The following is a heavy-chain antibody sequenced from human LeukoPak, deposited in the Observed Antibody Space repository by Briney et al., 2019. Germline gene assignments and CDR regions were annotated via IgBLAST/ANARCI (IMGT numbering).Heavy chain of an antibody. D-gene: IGHD3-22*01. CDR1: GFTISSYW. Sequence: GGSLRLSCAASGFTISSYWMSWVRQAPGKGLEWVASIKQDGSERYYVDSVKGRFTISRDNSKNTLYVQVNSLGTEDTAAYYCAKGSYYDSSGSFYFDYWGQGTLVTVSS. CDR2: IKQDGSER. CDR3: AKGSYYDSSGSFYFDY. J-gene: IGHJ4*02. V-gene: IGHV3-7*03.